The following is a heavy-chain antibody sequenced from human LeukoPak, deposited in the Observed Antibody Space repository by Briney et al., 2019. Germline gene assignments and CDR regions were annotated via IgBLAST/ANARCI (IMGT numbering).Heavy chain of an antibody. Sequence: GGSLRLSCAASGFSVSTNYMSWVRQAPGKGLEWVPVIYSSGSTDYADSVKGRFTISRDTSENTVYLQMNSLRADDTAVYYCARRQDDSPLGYWGQETLVTVSS. CDR2: IYSSGST. V-gene: IGHV3-53*01. J-gene: IGHJ4*02. D-gene: IGHD3-9*01. CDR3: ARRQDDSPLGY. CDR1: GFSVSTNY.